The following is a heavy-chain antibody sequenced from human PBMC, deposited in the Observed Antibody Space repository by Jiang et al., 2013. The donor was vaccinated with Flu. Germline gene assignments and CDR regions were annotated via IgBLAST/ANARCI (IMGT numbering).Heavy chain of an antibody. CDR2: INHSGST. CDR3: ASLGLCSGGSCYQHFDY. CDR1: GGSFSGYY. D-gene: IGHD2-15*01. V-gene: IGHV4-34*01. J-gene: IGHJ4*02. Sequence: LLKPSETLSLTCAVYGGSFSGYYWSWIRQPPGKGLEWIGEINHSGSTNYNPSLKSRVTISVDTSKNQFSLKLSSVTAADTAVYYCASLGLCSGGSCYQHFDYWGQGTLVTVSS.